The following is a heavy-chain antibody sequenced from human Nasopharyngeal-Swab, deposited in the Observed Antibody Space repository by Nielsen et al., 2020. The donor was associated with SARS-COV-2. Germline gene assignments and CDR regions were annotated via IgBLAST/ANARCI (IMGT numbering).Heavy chain of an antibody. Sequence: GGSLRLSCKGSGSSFTSYWIGWVRQMPGKGLEWMGIIYPGDSDTRYSPSFQGQVTISADKSISTAYLQWSSLKASDTAMYYCARLGITMVRGVSGGYYFDYWGQGTLVTVSS. CDR3: ARLGITMVRGVSGGYYFDY. D-gene: IGHD3-10*01. CDR1: GSSFTSYW. J-gene: IGHJ4*02. CDR2: IYPGDSDT. V-gene: IGHV5-51*01.